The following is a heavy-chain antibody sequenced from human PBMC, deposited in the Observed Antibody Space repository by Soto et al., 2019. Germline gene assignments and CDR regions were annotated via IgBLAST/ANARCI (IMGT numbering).Heavy chain of an antibody. CDR2: ISWNSGSI. V-gene: IGHV3-9*01. Sequence: PGGSLRLSCFASGFTFDDYAIHWVRQDPGKGLEWVSGISWNSGSIGYADSVKGRFTISRDNAKNSLYLQMNSLRAEDTALYYCAKDIGPWSGYSGAFDIWGQGTMVTVSS. J-gene: IGHJ3*02. CDR3: AKDIGPWSGYSGAFDI. D-gene: IGHD3-3*01. CDR1: GFTFDDYA.